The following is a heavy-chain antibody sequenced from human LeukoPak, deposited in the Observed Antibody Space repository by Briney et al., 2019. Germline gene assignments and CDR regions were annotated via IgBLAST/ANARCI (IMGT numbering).Heavy chain of an antibody. CDR2: IYHDGTT. D-gene: IGHD1-7*01. V-gene: IGHV4-38-2*01. CDR1: GYSISSGYY. J-gene: IGHJ4*02. Sequence: SETLSLTCAVSGYSISSGYYWGWIRQPPGRGMEWIASIYHDGTTYYNPSLRSRVTISVDTSKNQFSLKLYSVTATDTAVYYCATRKGVYNWDSLDYWGQGTLVTVSS. CDR3: ATRKGVYNWDSLDY.